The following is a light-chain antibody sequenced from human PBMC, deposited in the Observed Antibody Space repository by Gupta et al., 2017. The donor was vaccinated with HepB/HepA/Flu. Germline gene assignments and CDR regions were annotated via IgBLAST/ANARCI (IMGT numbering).Light chain of an antibody. V-gene: IGLV2-23*02. CDR2: EVT. Sequence: QSALTPPASVSGSRGQSITMSCTGTSTDIGAYNLVSWYQQLLGKAPTLIIYEVTKRPSGVSDRFSGSKSDNTASLTISGLQAQDEAQYYCCSYAGNSGLTFGGGTRLTVL. CDR1: STDIGAYNL. J-gene: IGLJ2*01. CDR3: CSYAGNSGLT.